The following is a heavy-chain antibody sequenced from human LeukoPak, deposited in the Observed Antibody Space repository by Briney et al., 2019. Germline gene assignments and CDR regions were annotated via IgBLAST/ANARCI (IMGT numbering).Heavy chain of an antibody. CDR2: IYYSGST. CDR3: VSPRGFSYGYFDY. CDR1: GGSISSYY. D-gene: IGHD5-18*01. V-gene: IGHV4-59*08. Sequence: TDTLSLTCTVSGGSISSYYWSWIRQPPGKGLEWIGYIYYSGSTNYNPSLKSRVTISADTSKNQFSLTLGSVSATDTAVYYCVSPRGFSYGYFDYWGQGTLVTVSS. J-gene: IGHJ4*02.